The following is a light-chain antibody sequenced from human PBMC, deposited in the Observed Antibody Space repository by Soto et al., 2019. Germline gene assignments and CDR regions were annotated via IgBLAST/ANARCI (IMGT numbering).Light chain of an antibody. J-gene: IGKJ1*01. V-gene: IGKV3-11*01. Sequence: ETVMTQSPATLSVSPGERATLSCRASQRISGYLAWYQQRPGQAPRLLIYDASNRATGIPVRFSGSGSGTDYTLTITKLESEDFAVYYCQQRSKWPWTFGQGTKGDIK. CDR2: DAS. CDR1: QRISGY. CDR3: QQRSKWPWT.